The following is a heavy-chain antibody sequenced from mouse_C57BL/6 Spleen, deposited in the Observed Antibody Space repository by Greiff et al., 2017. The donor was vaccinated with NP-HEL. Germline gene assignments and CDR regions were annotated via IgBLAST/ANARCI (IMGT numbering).Heavy chain of an antibody. CDR3: ARSHYGNYGGY. D-gene: IGHD2-1*01. J-gene: IGHJ2*01. Sequence: VKLQQPGAELVRPGSSVKLSCKASGYTFTSYWMHWVKQRPIQGLEWIGNIDPSDSETHYNQKFKDKATLTVDKSSSTAYMQLSSLTSEDSAVYYCARSHYGNYGGYWGQGTTLTVSS. CDR2: IDPSDSET. V-gene: IGHV1-52*01. CDR1: GYTFTSYW.